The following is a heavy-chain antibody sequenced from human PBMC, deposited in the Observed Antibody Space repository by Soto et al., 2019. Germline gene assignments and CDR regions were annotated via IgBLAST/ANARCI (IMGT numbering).Heavy chain of an antibody. CDR1: GGSISSSSYY. Sequence: SETLSLTCTVSGGSISSSSYYWGWIRQPPGKGLEWIGSIYYSGSTYYNPSLKSRVTISVDTSKNQFSLKLSSVTAADTAVYYCARQVWWWLFDYWGQGTLVTVPS. V-gene: IGHV4-39*01. J-gene: IGHJ4*02. CDR3: ARQVWWWLFDY. D-gene: IGHD2-21*02. CDR2: IYYSGST.